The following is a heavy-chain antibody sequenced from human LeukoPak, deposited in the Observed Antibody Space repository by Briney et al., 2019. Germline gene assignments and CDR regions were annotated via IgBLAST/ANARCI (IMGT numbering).Heavy chain of an antibody. V-gene: IGHV3-7*03. CDR3: ARGAQYSSRAFDY. CDR2: INQDGGRI. CDR1: GFTFSSHW. J-gene: IGHJ4*02. Sequence: GGSLRLSCAASGFTFSSHWMNWVRRAPGKGLEWVAIINQDGGRIGYGDSVKGRFTISRDNSKNTLYLQMNSLRAEDTAVYYCARGAQYSSRAFDYWGQGTLVTVSS. D-gene: IGHD6-13*01.